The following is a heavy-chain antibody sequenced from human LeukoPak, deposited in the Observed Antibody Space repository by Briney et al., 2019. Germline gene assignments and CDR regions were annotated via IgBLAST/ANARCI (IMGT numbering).Heavy chain of an antibody. D-gene: IGHD3-16*01. CDR1: GFTFSDYA. Sequence: SGGSLRLSCTASGFTFSDYAMSWVRQAPGKGLEWVSTISRGGDGAHYADSVKGRFTISRDNSKNTLYLQMNSLRAEDTAIYYCTKDVGVILFDYWGQGTLVTVSS. CDR3: TKDVGVILFDY. V-gene: IGHV3-23*01. J-gene: IGHJ4*02. CDR2: ISRGGDGA.